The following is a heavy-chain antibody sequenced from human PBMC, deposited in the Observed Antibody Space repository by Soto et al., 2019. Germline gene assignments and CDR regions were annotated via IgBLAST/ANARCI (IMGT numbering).Heavy chain of an antibody. J-gene: IGHJ6*02. D-gene: IGHD1-20*01. CDR1: GGSISSYY. CDR2: IYYSGST. V-gene: IGHV4-59*01. CDR3: ARAGEYNWNVVGYYYYGMDV. Sequence: SETLSLTCTVSGGSISSYYWSWIRQPPGKGLEWIGYIYYSGSTNYNPSLKSRVTISVDTSKNQFSLKLSSVTAADTAVYYCARAGEYNWNVVGYYYYGMDVWGQGTTVTVSS.